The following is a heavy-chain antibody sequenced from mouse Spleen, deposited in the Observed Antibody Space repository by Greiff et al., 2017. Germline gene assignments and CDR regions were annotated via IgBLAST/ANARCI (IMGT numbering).Heavy chain of an antibody. J-gene: IGHJ2*01. D-gene: IGHD4-1*01. CDR1: GFTFSSYA. V-gene: IGHV5-9*01. Sequence: EVMLVESGGGLVKLGGSLKLSCAASGFTFSSYAMSWVRQTPEKRLEWVATISSGGGNTYYPDSVKGRFTISRDNAKNTLYLQMSSLKSEDTAMYYCARLGTGTLDYWGQGTTLTVSS. CDR2: ISSGGGNT. CDR3: ARLGTGTLDY.